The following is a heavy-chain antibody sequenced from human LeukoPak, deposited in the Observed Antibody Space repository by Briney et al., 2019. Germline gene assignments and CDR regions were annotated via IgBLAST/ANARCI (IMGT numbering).Heavy chain of an antibody. D-gene: IGHD6-19*01. CDR1: GGTFSSYA. CDR3: ARGRWLVDDAFDI. CDR2: IIPIFGTA. Sequence: ASVKVSCKAPGGTFSSYAISWVRQAPGQGLEWMGGIIPIFGTANYAQKFQGRVTITTDESTSTAYMELSSLRSEDTAVYYCARGRWLVDDAFDIWGQGTMDTVSS. J-gene: IGHJ3*02. V-gene: IGHV1-69*05.